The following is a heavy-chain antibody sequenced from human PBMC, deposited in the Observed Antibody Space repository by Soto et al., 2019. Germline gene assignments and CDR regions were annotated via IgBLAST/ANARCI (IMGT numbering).Heavy chain of an antibody. CDR3: VKEISEIVGAVGYQYGMDV. CDR2: ISWNSNNI. V-gene: IGHV3-9*01. D-gene: IGHD1-26*01. CDR1: GFTFDDYA. J-gene: IGHJ6*02. Sequence: EVQLVESGGGSVQPGGSLRLSCAASGFTFDDYAMHWVRQAPGKGLEWVSDISWNSNNIAYAASVKGRFTMSRDNAKNSVYLQMHSLRPEDTALYYCVKEISEIVGAVGYQYGMDVWGQGTTVTVSS.